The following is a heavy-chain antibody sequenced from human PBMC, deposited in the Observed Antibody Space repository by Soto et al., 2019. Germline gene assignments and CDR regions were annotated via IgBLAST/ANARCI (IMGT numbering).Heavy chain of an antibody. J-gene: IGHJ4*02. Sequence: QVQLQESGPGLVKPSETLSLTCTVSGASISSYYWSWIRQPPGQRLEWVGFISYSGNTNYNPSLESRVTISVDTSKNQFSLRLSSVTAADTAVYYCVRDAYSSSHFDYWGQGTLVTVSS. CDR3: VRDAYSSSHFDY. D-gene: IGHD6-6*01. CDR2: ISYSGNT. V-gene: IGHV4-59*01. CDR1: GASISSYY.